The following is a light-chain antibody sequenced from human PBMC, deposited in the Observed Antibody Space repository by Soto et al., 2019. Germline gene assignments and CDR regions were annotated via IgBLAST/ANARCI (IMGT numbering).Light chain of an antibody. Sequence: DIQMTQSPSSVSASVGDRVTITCRASQDIRNWLAWYQQKPGKAPKLLIYAASSLESGVPLRFSGSGSGTDFTLTSYNLQPEDFATYFCLQANTFPLSFGQGTRLEIK. J-gene: IGKJ5*01. CDR2: AAS. CDR3: LQANTFPLS. CDR1: QDIRNW. V-gene: IGKV1-12*01.